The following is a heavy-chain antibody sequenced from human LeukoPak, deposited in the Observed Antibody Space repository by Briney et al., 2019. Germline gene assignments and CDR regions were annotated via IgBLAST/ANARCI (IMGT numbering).Heavy chain of an antibody. CDR1: GGTFSSYA. D-gene: IGHD3-22*01. Sequence: EASVKVSCKASGGTFSSYAISWVRQAPGQGLEWMGRIIPILGIANYAQKFQGRVTITADKSTNTAYMELSSLRSEDTAVYYCARAGYYYDSSGYYHYWGQGTLVTVSS. CDR2: IIPILGIA. V-gene: IGHV1-69*04. CDR3: ARAGYYYDSSGYYHY. J-gene: IGHJ4*02.